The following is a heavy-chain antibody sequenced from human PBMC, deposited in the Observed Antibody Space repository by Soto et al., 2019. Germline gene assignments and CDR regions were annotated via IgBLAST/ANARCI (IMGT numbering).Heavy chain of an antibody. Sequence: SETLSLTCTVSGGSISSSSYYWGWIRQPPGKGLEWIGSIYYSGSTYYNPSLKSRVTISVDTSKNQFSLKLSSVTAADTAVYYCAKKGSSHSGKVFAPGGQGPLVTVSS. CDR1: GGSISSSSYY. D-gene: IGHD3-10*01. J-gene: IGHJ5*02. CDR3: AKKGSSHSGKVFAP. V-gene: IGHV4-39*01. CDR2: IYYSGST.